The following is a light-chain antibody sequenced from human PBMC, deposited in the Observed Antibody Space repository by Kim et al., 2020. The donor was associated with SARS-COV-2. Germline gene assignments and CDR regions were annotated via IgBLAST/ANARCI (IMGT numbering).Light chain of an antibody. CDR3: SSHAAISNFV. V-gene: IGLV2-8*01. Sequence: QSALTQPPSASGTFGQSVTITCTGTSSDVGGYKYVSWYQQHPGTAPKLMIYEVSKRPSGVPDRFSGSKSGNTASLTGSGLQAEDEAEYHCSSHAAISNFVFGTGTKVTVL. CDR2: EVS. CDR1: SSDVGGYKY. J-gene: IGLJ1*01.